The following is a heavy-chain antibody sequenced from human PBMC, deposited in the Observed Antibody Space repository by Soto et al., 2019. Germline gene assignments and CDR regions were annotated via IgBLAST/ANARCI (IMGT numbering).Heavy chain of an antibody. CDR3: TRLNLRGEDGNKLGLDQ. CDR1: CYIYTTFW. Sequence: DSLKISCQLPCYIYTTFWIGWVRQMPGKGLELMGIIYLGDSDTRYSPSFQGQVTIPADKSVNTAYLQWNSLKASDSAMYYCTRLNLRGEDGNKLGLDQWGQGTLVTVYS. J-gene: IGHJ4*02. D-gene: IGHD3-10*01. CDR2: IYLGDSDT. V-gene: IGHV5-51*01.